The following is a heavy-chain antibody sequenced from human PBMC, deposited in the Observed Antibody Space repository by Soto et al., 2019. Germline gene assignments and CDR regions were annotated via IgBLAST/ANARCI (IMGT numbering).Heavy chain of an antibody. J-gene: IGHJ6*02. CDR3: ARDGAYYYDSSGPQGYYYYNGMDV. Sequence: ASVKVSCKASGYTFTGYYMHWVRQAPGQGLEWMGWINPNSGGTNYAQKFQGWVTMTRDTSISTAYMELSRLRSDDTAVYYCARDGAYYYDSSGPQGYYYYNGMDVWGQGTTVTVSS. V-gene: IGHV1-2*04. CDR2: INPNSGGT. CDR1: GYTFTGYY. D-gene: IGHD3-22*01.